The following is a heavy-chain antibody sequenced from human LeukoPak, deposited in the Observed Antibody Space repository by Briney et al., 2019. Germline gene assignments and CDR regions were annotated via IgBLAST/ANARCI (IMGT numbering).Heavy chain of an antibody. CDR3: ARGRVSSSTWYSTYYYFFYMDF. CDR2: VDHTGST. V-gene: IGHV4-59*01. Sequence: RSSETLSLTCTVSGGSISSYYWSWIRQPPGKGLEWIGYVDHTGSTKFNPSLNGRVSISRDTSNNFFSLRLRSVTAADTAVYSCARGRVSSSTWYSTYYYFFYMDFWGKGTTVTVSS. J-gene: IGHJ6*03. D-gene: IGHD4-11*01. CDR1: GGSISSYY.